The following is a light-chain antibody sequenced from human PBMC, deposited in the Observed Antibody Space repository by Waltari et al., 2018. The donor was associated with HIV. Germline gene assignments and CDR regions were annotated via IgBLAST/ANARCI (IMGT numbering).Light chain of an antibody. CDR2: AVT. Sequence: QSALTQPASVSGSPGQSITISCTGTNNDVGTYNYVSWYQQHPGKAPKLMIYAVTDRPSGVSDRFSGSKSGNTASLTISGLQAEDEADYYCSSYTSSISLVFGGGTKVTVL. CDR3: SSYTSSISLV. J-gene: IGLJ3*02. V-gene: IGLV2-14*03. CDR1: NNDVGTYNY.